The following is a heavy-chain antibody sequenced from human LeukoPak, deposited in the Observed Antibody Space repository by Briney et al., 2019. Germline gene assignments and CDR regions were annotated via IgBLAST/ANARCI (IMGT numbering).Heavy chain of an antibody. Sequence: KTGGSLRLSCTASGLTFSTSGCNWVRQAPGKGLERVASIGPTGSERYHADSSNGQFTISRDNANNFLYLQMNSLRAEDTAVYYCATETNGRHYDYWGQGTLLTVSS. J-gene: IGHJ4*02. CDR2: IGPTGSER. CDR1: GLTFSTSG. D-gene: IGHD1-14*01. V-gene: IGHV3-21*06. CDR3: ATETNGRHYDY.